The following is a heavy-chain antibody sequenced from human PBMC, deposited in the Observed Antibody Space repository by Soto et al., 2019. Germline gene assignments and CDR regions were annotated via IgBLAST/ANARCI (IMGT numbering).Heavy chain of an antibody. Sequence: EVQLVESGGDLVQPGGSLRLSCAASGFTVSDNYLSWVRQAPGKGLEWVSVIHSDGTTYYADSVRGRFTISRDNSRNTLYLQMNSLRAEDTAVYYCARERAVLAARPGFFDYWGQGTLVTVSS. D-gene: IGHD6-6*01. J-gene: IGHJ4*02. V-gene: IGHV3-66*01. CDR1: GFTVSDNY. CDR3: ARERAVLAARPGFFDY. CDR2: IHSDGTT.